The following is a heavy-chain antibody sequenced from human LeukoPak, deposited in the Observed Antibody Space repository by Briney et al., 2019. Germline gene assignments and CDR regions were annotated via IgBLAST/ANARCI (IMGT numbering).Heavy chain of an antibody. V-gene: IGHV1-8*03. CDR1: GHTFTSYD. CDR3: ARGLGDYYGSGSYYRKDNWFDP. CDR2: MNPNSGNT. D-gene: IGHD3-10*01. J-gene: IGHJ5*02. Sequence: ASVKVSCKASGHTFTSYDINWVRQATGQGLEWMGWMNPNSGNTGYAQKFQGRVTITRNTSISTAYMELSSLRSEDTAVYYCARGLGDYYGSGSYYRKDNWFDPWGQGTLVTVSS.